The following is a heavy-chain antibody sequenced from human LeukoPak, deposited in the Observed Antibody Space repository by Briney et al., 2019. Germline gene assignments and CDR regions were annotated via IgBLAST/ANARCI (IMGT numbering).Heavy chain of an antibody. J-gene: IGHJ6*02. D-gene: IGHD6-13*01. V-gene: IGHV3-30-3*01. Sequence: GGSLRLSCAASGFTFSSYAMHWVRQAPGKGLEWVAVISYDGSNKYYADSVKGRFTISRDNSKNTLYLQMNSLRAEDTAVYYCARDNWHSSSWYGPSPGTIYYYYGMDVWGQGTTVTVSS. CDR3: ARDNWHSSSWYGPSPGTIYYYYGMDV. CDR1: GFTFSSYA. CDR2: ISYDGSNK.